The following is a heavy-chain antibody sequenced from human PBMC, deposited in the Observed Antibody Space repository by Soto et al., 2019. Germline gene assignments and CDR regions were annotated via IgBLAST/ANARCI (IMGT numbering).Heavy chain of an antibody. CDR2: IYHIGST. CDR1: GFSITARNYY. J-gene: IGHJ5*02. V-gene: IGHV4-39*01. D-gene: IGHD2-15*01. Sequence: SETLSLTCSVCGFSITARNYYWAWVRQAPGKGLEWIQSIYHIGSTYYNYNPSLKSRVSTSVDTSKNQFSLTVTSVTAADTAVYLCARHHLPYRRSAAVHRWFGPWGRGILVAVYS. CDR3: ARHHLPYRRSAAVHRWFGP.